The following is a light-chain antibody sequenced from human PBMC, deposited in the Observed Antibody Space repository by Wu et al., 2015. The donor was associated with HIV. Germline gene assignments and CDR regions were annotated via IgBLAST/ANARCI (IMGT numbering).Light chain of an antibody. CDR1: RSVSSA. J-gene: IGKJ5*01. CDR3: QQHANWPLT. Sequence: EIVLTQSPAALSISPGGRATLSCRASRSVSSAVAWYQQKPGQAPGLLIYDASKRATGIPARFTGGGSGTDYSLTISSLEAEDFAVYYCQQHANWPLTFGQGTRLEIK. V-gene: IGKV3-11*01. CDR2: DAS.